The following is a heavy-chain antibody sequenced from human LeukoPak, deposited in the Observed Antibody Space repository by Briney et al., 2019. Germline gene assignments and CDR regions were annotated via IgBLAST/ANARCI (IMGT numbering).Heavy chain of an antibody. V-gene: IGHV1-69*05. Sequence: SVKVSCKASGGTFSSYAISWVRQAPGQGLEWMGGIIPIFGTANYAQKFQGRVTITTDESTSTAYMELSSLRSEDTAVYYCTGQDCSGGSCYGVEAFDIWGQGTMVTVSS. CDR2: IIPIFGTA. D-gene: IGHD2-15*01. J-gene: IGHJ3*02. CDR1: GGTFSSYA. CDR3: TGQDCSGGSCYGVEAFDI.